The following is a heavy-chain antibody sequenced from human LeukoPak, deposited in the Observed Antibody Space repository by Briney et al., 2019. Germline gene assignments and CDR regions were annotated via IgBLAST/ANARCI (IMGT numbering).Heavy chain of an antibody. CDR1: GFTFGDYA. Sequence: GGSLRLSCTASGFTFGDYAMSWVRQAPGKGLEWVGFIRSEAYGGTTEYAASVKGRFTISRDDSKSIAYLQMNSLKTEDTAVYYCTRAGNDYGAYIDYWGQGTLVTVSS. V-gene: IGHV3-49*04. D-gene: IGHD4-17*01. J-gene: IGHJ4*02. CDR2: IRSEAYGGTT. CDR3: TRAGNDYGAYIDY.